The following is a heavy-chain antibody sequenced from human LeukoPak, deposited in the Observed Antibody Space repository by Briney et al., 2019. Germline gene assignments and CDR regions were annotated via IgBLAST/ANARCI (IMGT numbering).Heavy chain of an antibody. CDR1: GFTFSSYA. CDR2: ISGSGGST. Sequence: GGSLRLSCAASGFTFSSYAMSWVRQAPGKGLEWVSAISGSGGSTYYADSVKGRFTISRDNPKNTLYLQMNSLRAEDTAVYYCAKDMTWGSSGPLDYWGQGTLVTVSS. V-gene: IGHV3-23*01. CDR3: AKDMTWGSSGPLDY. D-gene: IGHD3-22*01. J-gene: IGHJ4*02.